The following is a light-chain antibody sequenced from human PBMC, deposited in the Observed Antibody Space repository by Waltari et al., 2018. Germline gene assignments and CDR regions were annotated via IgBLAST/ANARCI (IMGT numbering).Light chain of an antibody. CDR1: SSDVGGYNS. J-gene: IGLJ3*02. CDR2: EVN. CDR3: SSYAGSNNLV. V-gene: IGLV2-8*01. Sequence: QSALTQPPSASGSPGQSVTISCTGTSSDVGGYNSVSWYQQHPGKAPKLMIYEVNRRPSVVPDRFSGSKSGNTASLTLSGLQTEDEADYYCSSYAGSNNLVFGGGTKLTVL.